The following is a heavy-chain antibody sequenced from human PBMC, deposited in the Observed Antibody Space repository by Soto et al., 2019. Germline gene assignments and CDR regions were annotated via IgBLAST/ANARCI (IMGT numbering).Heavy chain of an antibody. V-gene: IGHV3-23*01. D-gene: IGHD3-3*01. CDR2: ISGSGGST. J-gene: IGHJ3*02. CDR1: GFTFSSYA. CDR3: AKYRRITIFGVAAGAFDI. Sequence: EVQLLESGGGLVQPGGSLRLSCAASGFTFSSYAMSWVRQAPGKGLEWVSAISGSGGSTYYADSVKGRFTISRDNSKNTLYLQMNSLRAEDTAVYYCAKYRRITIFGVAAGAFDIWGPGRMVTDSS.